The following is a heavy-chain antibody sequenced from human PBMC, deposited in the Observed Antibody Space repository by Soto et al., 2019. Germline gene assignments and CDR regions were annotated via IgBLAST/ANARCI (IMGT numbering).Heavy chain of an antibody. CDR2: INPNNGNR. D-gene: IGHD3-22*01. CDR1: GYSFSSYG. J-gene: IGHJ4*02. Sequence: QVQLEQSGAELRKPGASVKVSCKASGYSFSSYGMNWVRQAPGLGLEWMGWINPNNGNRNYAQKFEDRVTMTTATSTNTVFLELRSLKSDDTAIYYCARDRLRGYDSSGFYSWGQGTLVTVSS. CDR3: ARDRLRGYDSSGFYS. V-gene: IGHV1-18*01.